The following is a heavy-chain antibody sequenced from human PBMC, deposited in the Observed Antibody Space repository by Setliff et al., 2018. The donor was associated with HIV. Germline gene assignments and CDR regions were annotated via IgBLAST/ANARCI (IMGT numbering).Heavy chain of an antibody. CDR1: GFTFTSSA. CDR2: IVVGSGNT. Sequence: SVKVSCKSSGFTFTSSAVQWVRQARGQRLEWIGWIVVGSGNTNYAQKFQERVTITRDMSTSTAYMELSSLRSEDTAVYYCAAADNRRGDAFDIWGQGTMVTVSS. CDR3: AAADNRRGDAFDI. D-gene: IGHD3-9*01. V-gene: IGHV1-58*01. J-gene: IGHJ3*02.